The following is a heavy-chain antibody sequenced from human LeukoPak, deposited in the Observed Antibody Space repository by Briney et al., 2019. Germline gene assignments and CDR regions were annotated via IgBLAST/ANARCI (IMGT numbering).Heavy chain of an antibody. J-gene: IGHJ4*02. CDR2: ISYDGSNK. CDR1: GFTFSSYG. D-gene: IGHD4-23*01. Sequence: GGSLRLSCAASGFTFSSYGMHWVRQAPGKGLEWVAVISYDGSNKYYADSVKGRFTISRDNSKNTLYLQMNSLRAEDTAVYYCANDRGGNSGDYWGPGTLVTVSS. CDR3: ANDRGGNSGDY. V-gene: IGHV3-30*18.